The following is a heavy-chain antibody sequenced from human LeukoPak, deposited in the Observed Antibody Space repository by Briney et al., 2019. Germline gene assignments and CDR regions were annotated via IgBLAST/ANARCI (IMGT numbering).Heavy chain of an antibody. J-gene: IGHJ3*01. CDR1: GGSISSGGYY. D-gene: IGHD5-12*01. CDR3: ARVGLYSGYDSGS. Sequence: PSQTLSLTCTVSGGSISSGGYYWSWIRQHPGKGLEWIGYIYYSGSTYYNLSLKSRVTISVDTSKNQFSLKLSSVTAADTAVYYCARVGLYSGYDSGSWGRGTMVTVSS. V-gene: IGHV4-31*03. CDR2: IYYSGST.